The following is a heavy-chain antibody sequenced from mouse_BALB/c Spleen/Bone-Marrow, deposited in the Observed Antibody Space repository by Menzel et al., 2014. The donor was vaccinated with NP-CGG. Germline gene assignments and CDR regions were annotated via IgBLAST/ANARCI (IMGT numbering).Heavy chain of an antibody. Sequence: VQLQQSGPELAKPGASVKMSCKASGYTLTDTWIHWIKQRPGQGLEWIGYINPSTGYAEYNQNFKDKATLTVDESSSTAYMQQSSLTSEDSAVYYCARDYWGQGTTLTVSS. J-gene: IGHJ2*01. CDR1: GYTLTDTW. CDR2: INPSTGYA. CDR3: ARDY. V-gene: IGHV1-7*01.